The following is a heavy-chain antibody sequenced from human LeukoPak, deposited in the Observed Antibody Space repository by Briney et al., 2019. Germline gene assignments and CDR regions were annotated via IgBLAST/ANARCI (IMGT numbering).Heavy chain of an antibody. CDR3: ARGGMAHEYQVLKVDYFDY. V-gene: IGHV1-69*13. Sequence: SVKVSCKASGGTFSSYAISWVRQAPGQGLEWMGGIIPIFGTANYAQKFQGRVTIIADDSTSTAYMELSSLRSDDTAVYYCARGGMAHEYQVLKVDYFDYWGQGTLVTVSS. CDR1: GGTFSSYA. CDR2: IIPIFGTA. J-gene: IGHJ4*02. D-gene: IGHD2-2*01.